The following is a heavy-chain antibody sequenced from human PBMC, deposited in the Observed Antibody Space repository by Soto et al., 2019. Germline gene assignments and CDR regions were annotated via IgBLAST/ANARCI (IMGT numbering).Heavy chain of an antibody. CDR1: GGSFSGYY. Sequence: SETLSLTCAVYGGSFSGYYWSWIRQPPGKGLEWIGEINHSGSTNYNPSLKSRVTISVDTSKNQFSLKLSSVTAADTAVYYCARGRRRGSSSGPNNWFDPWGQGTLVTVSS. CDR2: INHSGST. V-gene: IGHV4-34*01. D-gene: IGHD6-6*01. CDR3: ARGRRRGSSSGPNNWFDP. J-gene: IGHJ5*02.